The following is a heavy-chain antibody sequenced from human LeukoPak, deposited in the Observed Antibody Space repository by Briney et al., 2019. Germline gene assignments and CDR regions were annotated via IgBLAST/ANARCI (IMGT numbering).Heavy chain of an antibody. CDR3: ARSDLPGTVDY. CDR1: GFTFSTYW. J-gene: IGHJ4*02. CDR2: IKEDGSER. V-gene: IGHV3-7*01. D-gene: IGHD1-1*01. Sequence: GGSLRLSCAASGFTFSTYWISWVRQSPGKGLEWVANIKEDGSERYHVDSVKGRFTISRDNAKNSLYLQMNSLRTEDTAVYYCARSDLPGTVDYWGQGTLVTVSS.